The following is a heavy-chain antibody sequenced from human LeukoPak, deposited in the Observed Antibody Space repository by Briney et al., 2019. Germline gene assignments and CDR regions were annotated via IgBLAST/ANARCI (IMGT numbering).Heavy chain of an antibody. CDR2: TYHSGST. V-gene: IGHV4-59*01. D-gene: IGHD6-13*01. CDR3: ARNVAAAGPFDF. J-gene: IGHJ4*02. Sequence: PSETLSLTCTVSSGSISNYYWSWIRQPPGKGLEWFGNTYHSGSTNYNPSLNSRVTISVDTSKNQFSLILNSMTAADTAVYYCARNVAAAGPFDFWGQGTLVTVSS. CDR1: SGSISNYY.